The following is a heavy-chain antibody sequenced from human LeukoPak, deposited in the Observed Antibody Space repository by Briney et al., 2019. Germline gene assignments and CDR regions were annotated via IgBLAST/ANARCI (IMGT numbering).Heavy chain of an antibody. CDR3: TRDWSYKSFDL. J-gene: IGHJ3*01. CDR1: GYPFTGYF. Sequence: GASVKVSCKASGYPFTGYFMHWVRQAPGQGLEWMGWINPTSGDTDYAQKFQGRVTMTRDTSISAVYMELSSLRSDDTAVYYCTRDWSYKSFDLWGQGTMVTVSP. D-gene: IGHD5-24*01. V-gene: IGHV1-2*02. CDR2: INPTSGDT.